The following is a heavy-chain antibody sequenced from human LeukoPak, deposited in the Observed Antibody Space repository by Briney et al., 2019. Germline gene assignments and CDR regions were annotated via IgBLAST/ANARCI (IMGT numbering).Heavy chain of an antibody. CDR1: GFTFSNYV. J-gene: IGHJ5*01. Sequence: GGSLRLSCAASGFTFSNYVMSWVRRAPEKGLQWVSSISGSGGSTYYADSVKGRFTISRDSSKNTVYLQMNSLGAEDTAVYFCAKGSSPDYYGSGRFDSWGQGILVTVSS. V-gene: IGHV3-23*01. D-gene: IGHD3-10*01. CDR2: ISGSGGST. CDR3: AKGSSPDYYGSGRFDS.